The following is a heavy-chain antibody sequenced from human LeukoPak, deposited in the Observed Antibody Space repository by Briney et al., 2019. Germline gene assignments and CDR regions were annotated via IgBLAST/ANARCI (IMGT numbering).Heavy chain of an antibody. J-gene: IGHJ4*02. D-gene: IGHD5-24*01. CDR2: IYYSGST. V-gene: IGHV4-39*01. CDR1: GGSISSNTYY. Sequence: SETLSLTCTVSGGSISSNTYYWGWIRQPPGKGLEWIGSIYYSGSTYYNPSLKSRVTISVDTSKNQFSLKLSSVTAADTAVYYCTVEMATPAGFDYWGQGTLVTVSS. CDR3: TVEMATPAGFDY.